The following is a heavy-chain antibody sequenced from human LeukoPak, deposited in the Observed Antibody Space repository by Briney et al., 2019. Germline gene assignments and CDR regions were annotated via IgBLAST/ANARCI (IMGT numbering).Heavy chain of an antibody. CDR1: GFTVSSNY. J-gene: IGHJ4*02. CDR3: AKDMTPAPFDY. D-gene: IGHD2-2*01. Sequence: GGSLRLSCAASGFTVSSNYMSWVRQAPGKGLEWVSVIYSGGSTYYADSVKGRFTISRDNSKNTLYLQMNSLRAEDTAVYYCAKDMTPAPFDYWGQGTLVTVSS. V-gene: IGHV3-53*01. CDR2: IYSGGST.